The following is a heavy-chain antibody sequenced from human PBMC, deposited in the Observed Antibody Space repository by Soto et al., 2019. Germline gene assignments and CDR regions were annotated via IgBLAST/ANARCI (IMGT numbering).Heavy chain of an antibody. J-gene: IGHJ6*02. Sequence: QVPLVQSGAEVKKPGASVNVSCKTSGYTFTRNGISWVRQAPGQGLEWMGWISPNTGNIKYAQKLQGRVIMTTDTSTSTAYMELRSLRSDDTAVYYCVKDRDSNSWPSRDVWGPGTTFTVSS. CDR3: VKDRDSNSWPSRDV. V-gene: IGHV1-18*01. D-gene: IGHD3-22*01. CDR1: GYTFTRNG. CDR2: ISPNTGNI.